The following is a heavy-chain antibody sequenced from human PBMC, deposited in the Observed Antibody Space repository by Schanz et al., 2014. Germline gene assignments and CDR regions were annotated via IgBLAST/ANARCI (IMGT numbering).Heavy chain of an antibody. CDR1: GYTFTGYF. J-gene: IGHJ4*02. CDR2: INPNSGGR. CDR3: ARELRLEYYFDY. V-gene: IGHV1-2*06. Sequence: QVQLVQSGAEVKKPGASVKVSCQASGYTFTGYFIHWVRQAPGQGLEWMGRINPNSGGRNYAQKFQGRVTMTRDTSISTAYMELSSLRSDDTAVYYCARELRLEYYFDYWGQGTLVTVSS. D-gene: IGHD4-17*01.